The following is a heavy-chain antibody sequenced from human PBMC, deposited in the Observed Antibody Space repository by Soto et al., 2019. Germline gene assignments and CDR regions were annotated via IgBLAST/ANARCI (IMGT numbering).Heavy chain of an antibody. CDR2: ISSSSSYI. Sequence: PGGSLRLSCAASGFTFSSYSMNWVRQAPGKGLEWVSSISSSSSYIYYADSVKGRFTISRDNSKNTLYLQMNSLRAEDTAVYYCARDVLGGLWFGELSPDAFDIWGQGTMVTVSS. J-gene: IGHJ3*02. CDR3: ARDVLGGLWFGELSPDAFDI. CDR1: GFTFSSYS. D-gene: IGHD3-10*01. V-gene: IGHV3-21*01.